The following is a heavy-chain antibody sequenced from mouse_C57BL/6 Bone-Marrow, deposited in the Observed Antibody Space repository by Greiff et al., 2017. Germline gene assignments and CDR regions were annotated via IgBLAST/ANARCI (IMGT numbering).Heavy chain of an antibody. J-gene: IGHJ3*01. Sequence: EVKLVESGEGLVKPGGSLKLSCAASGFTFSSYAMSWVRQTPEKRLEWVAYISSGGDYIYYADTVKGRFTISRDNTRNTPYLQMSSLKSEDTTMYYCTRVYDYAPFGDWGQGTLVTVSA. D-gene: IGHD2-4*01. CDR1: GFTFSSYA. CDR2: ISSGGDYI. CDR3: TRVYDYAPFGD. V-gene: IGHV5-9-1*02.